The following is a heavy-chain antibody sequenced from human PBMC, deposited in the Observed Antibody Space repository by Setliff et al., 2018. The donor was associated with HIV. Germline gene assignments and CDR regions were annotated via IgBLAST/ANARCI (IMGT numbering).Heavy chain of an antibody. D-gene: IGHD4-17*01. Sequence: SETLSLTCAVYGGSFSDYYWSWIRQPPGKGLEWIGEINHSGSTNYNPSLKSRVTISVDTSKNQVSLKLSSVTAADTAVYYCARATVTVDFYYYGLDVWGQGTTVTVSS. CDR2: INHSGST. J-gene: IGHJ6*02. CDR1: GGSFSDYY. CDR3: ARATVTVDFYYYGLDV. V-gene: IGHV4-34*01.